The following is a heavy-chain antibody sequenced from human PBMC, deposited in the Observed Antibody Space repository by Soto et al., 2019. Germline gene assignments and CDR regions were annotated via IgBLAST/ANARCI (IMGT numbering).Heavy chain of an antibody. CDR3: ATSLEWLLGFDY. Sequence: ASVKVSCKVSGYTLTELSMHWVRQAPGKGLEWMGGFDPEDGETIYAQKFQGRVTMTEDTSTDTAYMELSSLRSEDTAVYYCATSLEWLLGFDYWGQGTLVTVSS. D-gene: IGHD3-3*01. CDR2: FDPEDGET. CDR1: GYTLTELS. J-gene: IGHJ4*02. V-gene: IGHV1-24*01.